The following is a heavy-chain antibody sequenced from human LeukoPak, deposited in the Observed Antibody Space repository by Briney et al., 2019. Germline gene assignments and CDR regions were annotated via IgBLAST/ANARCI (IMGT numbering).Heavy chain of an antibody. CDR2: INPNNGGT. J-gene: IGHJ3*02. CDR1: GYTFTGYY. CDR3: ARERDWGITMIVVVNDAFDI. V-gene: IGHV1-2*06. D-gene: IGHD3-22*01. Sequence: ASVKVSCKASGYTFTGYYMHWVRQAPGQGHEWMGRINPNNGGTNYAQKFQGRVTMTRETSISTAYMELSRMRSDDTAVYYCARERDWGITMIVVVNDAFDILGQGTMVTVSS.